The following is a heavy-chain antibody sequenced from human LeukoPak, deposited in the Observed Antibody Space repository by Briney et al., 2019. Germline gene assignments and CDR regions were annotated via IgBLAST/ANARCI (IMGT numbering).Heavy chain of an antibody. CDR2: IYWNDDK. CDR3: AHSSTQGIYCSGGSCLYYFDY. D-gene: IGHD2-15*01. J-gene: IGHJ4*02. CDR1: GFSLSTHGEG. Sequence: KASGPTLVKPTQTLTLTCTFSGFSLSTHGEGVGWIRQPPGKALEWLSLIYWNDDKSYSPSLKSRLTITKDTSKNQDVLTMTNMDPVDTATYYCAHSSTQGIYCSGGSCLYYFDYWGQGTLVTVSS. V-gene: IGHV2-5*01.